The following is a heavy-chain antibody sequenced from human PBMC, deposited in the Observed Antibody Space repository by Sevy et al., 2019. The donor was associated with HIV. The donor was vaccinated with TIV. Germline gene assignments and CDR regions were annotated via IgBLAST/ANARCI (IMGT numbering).Heavy chain of an antibody. D-gene: IGHD3-16*01. V-gene: IGHV3-7*01. J-gene: IGHJ4*02. CDR3: AHETFGRFQS. CDR1: GFTFSGNW. CDR2: IHPDGSDK. Sequence: GGSLRLSCAASGFTFSGNWMNWVRQAPGKGLEWVANIHPDGSDKHYVDSVEGRFTISRENAKNLLFLQMNTLRVEDTAVYYCAHETFGRFQSWGQGTLVTVSS.